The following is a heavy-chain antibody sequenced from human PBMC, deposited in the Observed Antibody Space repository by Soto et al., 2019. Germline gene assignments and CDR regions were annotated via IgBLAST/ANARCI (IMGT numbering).Heavy chain of an antibody. Sequence: GGSLRLSCAASGFTFSSYAMSWVRQAPGKGLEWVSAISGSGGSTYYADSVKGRFTISRDNSKNTLYLQMNSLRAEDTAVYYCATLPAIRTTVSYWGQGTLVTVSS. D-gene: IGHD4-17*01. V-gene: IGHV3-23*01. CDR3: ATLPAIRTTVSY. CDR1: GFTFSSYA. CDR2: ISGSGGST. J-gene: IGHJ4*02.